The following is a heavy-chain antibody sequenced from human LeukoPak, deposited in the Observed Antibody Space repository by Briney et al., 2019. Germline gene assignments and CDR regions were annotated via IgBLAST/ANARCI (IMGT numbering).Heavy chain of an antibody. D-gene: IGHD5-12*01. CDR2: IIPIFGRA. J-gene: IGHJ4*02. Sequence: SVKVSCKASGGTFSSYAISWVRQAPGQGLEWMGGIIPIFGRANYAQKFQGRVTITADESTSTAYMELNSLGSEDTAVSYCARRKWYSGYSLEKYYFDYGGQGTLVTVPA. CDR3: ARRKWYSGYSLEKYYFDY. V-gene: IGHV1-69*13. CDR1: GGTFSSYA.